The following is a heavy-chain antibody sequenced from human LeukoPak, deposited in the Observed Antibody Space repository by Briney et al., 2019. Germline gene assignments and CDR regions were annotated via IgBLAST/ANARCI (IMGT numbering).Heavy chain of an antibody. D-gene: IGHD1-14*01. J-gene: IGHJ5*02. V-gene: IGHV4-34*01. Sequence: SETLSLTCAVYGGSFSGYYRSWIRQPPGKELEWIGEINHSGSTNYNPSLKSRVTISVDTSKNQFSLKLSSVTAADTAVYYCARGVAGPPRSLPGNWFDPWGQGTLVTVSS. CDR2: INHSGST. CDR1: GGSFSGYY. CDR3: ARGVAGPPRSLPGNWFDP.